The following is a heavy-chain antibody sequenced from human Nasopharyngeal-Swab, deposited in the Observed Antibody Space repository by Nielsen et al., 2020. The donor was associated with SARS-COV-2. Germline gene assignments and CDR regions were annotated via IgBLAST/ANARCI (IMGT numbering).Heavy chain of an antibody. D-gene: IGHD2-21*01. CDR3: ARQVVVETHNFDY. V-gene: IGHV4-38-2*01. CDR2: IYHSGST. Sequence: SETLSLTCAVSGSSISSGYYWGCIRQPPGKGLEWIGSIYHSGSTYYNPSLKSRVTISVDTSKNQFSLKLSSVTAADTAVYYCARQVVVETHNFDYWGQGTLVTVSS. J-gene: IGHJ4*02. CDR1: GSSISSGYY.